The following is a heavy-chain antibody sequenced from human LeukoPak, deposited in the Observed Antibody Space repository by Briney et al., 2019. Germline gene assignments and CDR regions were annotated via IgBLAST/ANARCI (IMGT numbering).Heavy chain of an antibody. D-gene: IGHD3-3*01. V-gene: IGHV1-18*01. CDR3: ARDISIFGVVWYFDY. CDR1: GYTFTSYG. Sequence: ASVKVSCKASGYTFTSYGISWVRQAPGQGLEWMGWISAYNGNTNYAQKLQGRVTMTTDTSTSTAYMELRSLRSEDTAVYYCARDISIFGVVWYFDYWGQGTLVTVSS. J-gene: IGHJ4*02. CDR2: ISAYNGNT.